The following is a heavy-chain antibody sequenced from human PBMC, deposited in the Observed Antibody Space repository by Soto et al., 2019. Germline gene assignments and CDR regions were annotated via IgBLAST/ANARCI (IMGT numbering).Heavy chain of an antibody. V-gene: IGHV3-21*01. CDR1: GFTFSSYI. CDR3: ARVAY. J-gene: IGHJ4*02. CDR2: ITRSSSYF. Sequence: RGSLRLSCVASGFTFSSYIMNWVRRAPGEGLEWVASITRSSSYFYYADPVKGRFTISRXKPKNSLFLQMIRLRGEDTAFYYCARVAYGSQGTQVTVSS.